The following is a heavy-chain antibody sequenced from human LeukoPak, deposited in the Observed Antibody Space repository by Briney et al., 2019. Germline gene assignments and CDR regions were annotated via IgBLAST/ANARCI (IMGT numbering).Heavy chain of an antibody. Sequence: SQTLSLTCTVSGGSISSGDYYWSWIRQPPGKGLEWIGYIYYSGSTYYNPSHKSRITISVDTSKKQFSLKLSSVTAAATAVYYCARGLPSYIVPTAVPTVEPWGQGTLVTVSS. CDR1: GGSISSGDYY. CDR3: ARGLPSYIVPTAVPTVEP. J-gene: IGHJ5*02. D-gene: IGHD5-12*01. V-gene: IGHV4-30-4*01. CDR2: IYYSGST.